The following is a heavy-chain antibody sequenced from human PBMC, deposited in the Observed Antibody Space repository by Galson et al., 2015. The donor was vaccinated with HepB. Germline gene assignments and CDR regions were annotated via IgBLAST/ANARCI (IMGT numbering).Heavy chain of an antibody. J-gene: IGHJ6*02. CDR3: ARDLVWFGDLLLQRDPPTNESYFGLDV. Sequence: SVKVSCKASGYTFTSYGISWVRQSPGQGLEWMGWISGYNGHTRYAQKFQGRVVMTTDTSTSTAYMELRSLRSDDTAVFYCARDLVWFGDLLLQRDPPTNESYFGLDVWGQGTTVTVSS. CDR1: GYTFTSYG. CDR2: ISGYNGHT. D-gene: IGHD3-10*01. V-gene: IGHV1-18*04.